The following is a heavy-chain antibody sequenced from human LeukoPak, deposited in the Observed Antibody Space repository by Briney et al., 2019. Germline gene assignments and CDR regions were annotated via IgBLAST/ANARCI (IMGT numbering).Heavy chain of an antibody. V-gene: IGHV4-39*01. J-gene: IGHJ4*02. CDR2: IYYSGST. Sequence: SETLSLTCTVSGGSISSSSYYWGWIRQPPGKGLEWIGSIYYSGSTYYNPSLKSRVTISVDTSKNQFSLKLSSVTAADTAVYYCARHPGYSSSWYDVYFDYWGQGTLVTVSS. D-gene: IGHD6-13*01. CDR3: ARHPGYSSSWYDVYFDY. CDR1: GGSISSSSYY.